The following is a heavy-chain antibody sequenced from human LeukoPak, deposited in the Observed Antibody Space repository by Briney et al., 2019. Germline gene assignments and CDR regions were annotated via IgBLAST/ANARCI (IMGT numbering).Heavy chain of an antibody. D-gene: IGHD6-13*01. Sequence: ASVKVSCKASGYTFTGYYMHWVRQAPGQGLEWMGWINPNSGGTNYAQKFQGRVTMTRDTSISTAYMGLSRLRSDDTAVYYCARDVSVEQQLANWFDPWGQGTLVTVSS. CDR3: ARDVSVEQQLANWFDP. V-gene: IGHV1-2*02. CDR2: INPNSGGT. CDR1: GYTFTGYY. J-gene: IGHJ5*02.